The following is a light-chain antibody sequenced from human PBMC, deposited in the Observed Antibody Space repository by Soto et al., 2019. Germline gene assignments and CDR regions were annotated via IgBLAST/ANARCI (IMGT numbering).Light chain of an antibody. V-gene: IGLV2-8*01. CDR2: EVS. CDR3: SSYAGSNNYV. CDR1: SSDVGGYNY. Sequence: QSALTQPPSASGSPGQSVTISCTGTSSDVGGYNYVSWYQHHPGKAPKLMIYEVSKRPLGVPDRFSGSKSGNTASLTVPGLKAEDEADYYCSSYAGSNNYVFGTGTKLTV. J-gene: IGLJ1*01.